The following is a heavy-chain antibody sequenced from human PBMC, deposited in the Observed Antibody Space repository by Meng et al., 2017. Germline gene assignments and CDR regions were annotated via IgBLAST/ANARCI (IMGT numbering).Heavy chain of an antibody. CDR2: IYPGDSDT. Sequence: GGSLRLSCKGSGYSFTSYWIGWVRQMPGKGLEWMGIIYPGDSDTRYSPSFQGQVTISADKSISTAYLQWSSLKASDTAMYYCARHRRRGSSSWYGAGYYGMDVWGQGTT. V-gene: IGHV5-51*01. D-gene: IGHD6-13*01. J-gene: IGHJ6*02. CDR3: ARHRRRGSSSWYGAGYYGMDV. CDR1: GYSFTSYW.